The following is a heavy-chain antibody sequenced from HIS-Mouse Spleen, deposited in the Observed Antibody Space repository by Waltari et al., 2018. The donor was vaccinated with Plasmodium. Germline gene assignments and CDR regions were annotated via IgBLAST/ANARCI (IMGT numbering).Heavy chain of an antibody. CDR3: ARLRYSYGYFDY. Sequence: QVQLQESGPGLVKPSETLSLTCTVSGGSISSYYWSWIRQPPGKGLEWIWYIDYRGSTNYNPYLNSRRTISVDTSKNQFSLKLSSVTAADTAVYYCARLRYSYGYFDYWGQGTLVTVSS. J-gene: IGHJ4*02. V-gene: IGHV4-59*08. CDR2: IDYRGST. CDR1: GGSISSYY. D-gene: IGHD5-18*01.